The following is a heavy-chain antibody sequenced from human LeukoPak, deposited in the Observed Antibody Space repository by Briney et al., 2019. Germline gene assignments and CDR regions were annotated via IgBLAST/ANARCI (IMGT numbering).Heavy chain of an antibody. V-gene: IGHV1-46*01. D-gene: IGHD3-10*01. CDR1: GFTFSHYY. CDR3: SRGASYYVSGSYYKAADY. J-gene: IGHJ4*02. CDR2: INPSGGST. Sequence: ASVKVSCKASGFTFSHYYMYWARQAPEQGPEWMGIINPSGGSTTYAQKFQGRVTMTRDTSTGTVYMELSSLRSEDTAVYYCSRGASYYVSGSYYKAADYWGQGTLVTVSA.